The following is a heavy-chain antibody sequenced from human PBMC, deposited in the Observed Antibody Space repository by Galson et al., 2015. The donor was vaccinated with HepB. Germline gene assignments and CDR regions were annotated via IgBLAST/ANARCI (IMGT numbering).Heavy chain of an antibody. CDR3: ATRDYYGSGGYFDY. CDR1: GFTFRNYV. Sequence: SLRLSCAASGFTFRNYVMSWVRQAPGKGLEWVSTLTTSGDIAYYADSVRGRFTISRDNSKNTLYLQMNSLRAEDTALYYCATRDYYGSGGYFDYWGQGTLVTVSS. D-gene: IGHD3-10*01. CDR2: LTTSGDIA. J-gene: IGHJ4*02. V-gene: IGHV3-23*01.